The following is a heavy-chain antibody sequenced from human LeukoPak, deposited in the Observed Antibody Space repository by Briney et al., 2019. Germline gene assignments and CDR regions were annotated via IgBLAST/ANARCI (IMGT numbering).Heavy chain of an antibody. CDR3: ARRKGAKTRWLHPMDY. CDR1: GYSFTSYW. CDR2: IYPGDSDT. Sequence: GESLKISCKGSGYSFTSYWIGWVRQLPGKGLEWMGIIYPGDSDTRYSPSFQGQVTISADKSISTAYLQWSSLKASDTAMYYCARRKGAKTRWLHPMDYWGQGTLVTVSS. V-gene: IGHV5-51*01. D-gene: IGHD5-24*01. J-gene: IGHJ4*02.